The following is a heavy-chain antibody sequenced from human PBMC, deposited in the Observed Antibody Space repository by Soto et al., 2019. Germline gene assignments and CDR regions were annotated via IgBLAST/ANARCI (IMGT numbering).Heavy chain of an antibody. CDR1: GYTFTSYG. V-gene: IGHV1-18*01. D-gene: IGHD3-22*01. Sequence: QVPLVQSGAEVKKPGASVKVSCKASGYTFTSYGLSWVRQAPGQGLEWMGWISAYNGNTNYAQKLQGRVTMTTDTSTSTAYMELRSLRSDDTAVYYCARDTSSYDSSGYYTPYFDYWGQGTLVTVSS. J-gene: IGHJ4*02. CDR2: ISAYNGNT. CDR3: ARDTSSYDSSGYYTPYFDY.